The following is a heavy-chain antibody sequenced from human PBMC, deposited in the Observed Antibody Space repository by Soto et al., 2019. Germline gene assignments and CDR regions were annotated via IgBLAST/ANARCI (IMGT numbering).Heavy chain of an antibody. Sequence: QVQLVQSGAEVKKPGASVKVSCKASGYTFTGYYMHWVRQAPGQGLEWMGWINPNSGGTNYAQKFQGRVTMTRNTSISTAYMELSRLRSDDTAVYYCAREIAVAADYYYGMDVWGQGPTVTVSS. V-gene: IGHV1-2*02. CDR1: GYTFTGYY. J-gene: IGHJ6*02. CDR3: AREIAVAADYYYGMDV. CDR2: INPNSGGT. D-gene: IGHD6-19*01.